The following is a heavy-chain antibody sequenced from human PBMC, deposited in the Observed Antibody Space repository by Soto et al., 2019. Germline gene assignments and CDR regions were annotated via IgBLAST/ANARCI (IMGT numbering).Heavy chain of an antibody. V-gene: IGHV3-73*01. D-gene: IGHD1-1*01. CDR2: IRSKANSYAT. CDR1: GFTFSGSA. CDR3: TANSYSLNVDN. J-gene: IGHJ4*02. Sequence: GGSLRLSCAASGFTFSGSAMHWVRQASGKGLEWVGRIRSKANSYATAYAASVKGRFTISRDDSKTTAYLQMNSLKTEDTAVYYCTANSYSLNVDNWGQGTLVTVYS.